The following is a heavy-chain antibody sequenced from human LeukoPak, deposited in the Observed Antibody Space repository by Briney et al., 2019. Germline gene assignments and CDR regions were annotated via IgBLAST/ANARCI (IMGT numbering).Heavy chain of an antibody. Sequence: GGSLRPSCAASGFTFNYWMTCVRQAPGEGLEWVGNVRQDGSVTNYVDSVKGRFTISRDNGKNSVYLQMNSLRAEDTGFYYCGNQCSGGSCPEYWGQGTLVTVSS. V-gene: IGHV3-7*01. D-gene: IGHD2-15*01. J-gene: IGHJ4*02. CDR3: GNQCSGGSCPEY. CDR1: GFTFNYW. CDR2: VRQDGSVT.